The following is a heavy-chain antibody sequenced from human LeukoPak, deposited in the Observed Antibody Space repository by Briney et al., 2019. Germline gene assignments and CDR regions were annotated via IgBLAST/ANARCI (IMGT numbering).Heavy chain of an antibody. CDR2: IIPIFGTA. CDR1: GGTFSSYA. D-gene: IGHD1-26*01. V-gene: IGHV1-69*13. CDR3: ASTLEIVGATIRDY. Sequence: ASVKVSCKASGGTFSSYAISWVRQAPGQGLEWMGGIIPIFGTANYAQKFQGRVTITADESTSTAYMELSSLGSEDTAVYYCASTLEIVGATIRDYWGQGTLVTVSS. J-gene: IGHJ4*02.